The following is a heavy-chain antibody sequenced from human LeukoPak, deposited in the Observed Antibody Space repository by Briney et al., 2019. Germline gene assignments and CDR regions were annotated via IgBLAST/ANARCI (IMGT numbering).Heavy chain of an antibody. Sequence: SVKVSCKASGGTFSSYAISWVRQAPGQGLEWMGRIIPIFGTANYAQKFQGRVTMTRNTSISTAYMELSSLRSEDTAVYYCARGFYDYSNYVGQGTLVTVSS. V-gene: IGHV1-69*05. CDR1: GGTFSSYA. CDR2: IIPIFGTA. CDR3: ARGFYDYSNY. D-gene: IGHD4-11*01. J-gene: IGHJ4*02.